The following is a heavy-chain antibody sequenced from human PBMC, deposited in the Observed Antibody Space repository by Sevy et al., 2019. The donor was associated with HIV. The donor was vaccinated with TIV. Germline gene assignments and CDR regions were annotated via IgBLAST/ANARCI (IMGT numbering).Heavy chain of an antibody. CDR3: ARGVSYVWGSYRLPYYFDY. CDR2: ISSSSYI. D-gene: IGHD3-16*02. CDR1: GFTFSSYS. V-gene: IGHV3-21*01. J-gene: IGHJ4*02. Sequence: GGSLRLSCAASGFTFSSYSMNWVRQAPGKGLEWVSSISSSSYIYYADSVKGRFTISRDNSKNSLYLQMNSLRAEDTAVYYCARGVSYVWGSYRLPYYFDYWGQGTLVTVSS.